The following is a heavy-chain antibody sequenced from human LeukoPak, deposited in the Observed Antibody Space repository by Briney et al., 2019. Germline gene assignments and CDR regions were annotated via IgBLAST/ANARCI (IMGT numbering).Heavy chain of an antibody. D-gene: IGHD5-18*01. Sequence: ASVKVSCKASGYTFTSYDINWVRQAPGQGLEWMGWMNPNSGNTGYAQKFQGRVTITRNTSISTAYMELSSLRSEDTAVYYCARKNVDTAMFYYYYYMDVWGKGTTVTVSS. J-gene: IGHJ6*03. CDR2: MNPNSGNT. CDR3: ARKNVDTAMFYYYYYMDV. V-gene: IGHV1-8*03. CDR1: GYTFTSYD.